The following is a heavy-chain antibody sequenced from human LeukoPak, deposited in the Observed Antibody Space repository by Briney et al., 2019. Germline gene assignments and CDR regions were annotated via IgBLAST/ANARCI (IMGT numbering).Heavy chain of an antibody. V-gene: IGHV3-21*01. D-gene: IGHD1-14*01. CDR2: ISSSSSYI. CDR1: AFTFSIYS. J-gene: IGHJ3*02. Sequence: GGCLRLSRGASAFTFSIYSINWVRQARGNGLEWVSSISSSSSYISYADSVKGRFTISRDNAKNSLYLQMNSLRAEDTAVYYCARGHSTGAFDIWGQGRMVTVSS. CDR3: ARGHSTGAFDI.